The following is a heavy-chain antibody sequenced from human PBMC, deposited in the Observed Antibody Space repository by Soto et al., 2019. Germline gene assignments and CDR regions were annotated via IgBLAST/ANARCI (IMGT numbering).Heavy chain of an antibody. V-gene: IGHV3-15*07. CDR3: TTLKGIDFWSATYGMDV. D-gene: IGHD3-3*01. Sequence: EVQLVESGGGLVKPGGSLRLSCAASGFTFSNACMNWVRQAPGKGLEWVGRIKSKTDGGTTDYAAPVKGRFTISRDDSKNTLYLQMNSPTTEDTALYYCTTLKGIDFWSATYGMDVWGQGTTVTVSS. J-gene: IGHJ6*02. CDR2: IKSKTDGGTT. CDR1: GFTFSNAC.